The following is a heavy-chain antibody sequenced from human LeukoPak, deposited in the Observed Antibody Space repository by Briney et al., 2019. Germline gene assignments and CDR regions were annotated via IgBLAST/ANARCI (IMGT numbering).Heavy chain of an antibody. J-gene: IGHJ3*02. CDR3: AREYSSSSVAFDI. CDR2: INPNSGGT. Sequence: ASVKVSCEASGYTFTGYYMHWVRQAPGQGLEWMGWINPNSGGTNYAQKFQGRVTMTRDTSISTAYMELSRLRSDDTAVYYCAREYSSSSVAFDIWGQGTMVTVSS. D-gene: IGHD6-6*01. V-gene: IGHV1-2*02. CDR1: GYTFTGYY.